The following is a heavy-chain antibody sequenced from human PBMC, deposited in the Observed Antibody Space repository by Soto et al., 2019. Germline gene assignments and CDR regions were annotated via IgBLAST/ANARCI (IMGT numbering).Heavy chain of an antibody. CDR1: GYTFTSYG. V-gene: IGHV1-18*04. CDR2: ISAYNGNT. J-gene: IGHJ4*02. Sequence: ASVKVSFKASGYTFTSYGGIWVRQAPGQGLEWMGWISAYNGNTNYAQKLQGRVTMTTDASTSTAYMELRSLRSDDTAVYYCARDFEIAAAGPTYFDYWGQGTLVNVSS. D-gene: IGHD6-13*01. CDR3: ARDFEIAAAGPTYFDY.